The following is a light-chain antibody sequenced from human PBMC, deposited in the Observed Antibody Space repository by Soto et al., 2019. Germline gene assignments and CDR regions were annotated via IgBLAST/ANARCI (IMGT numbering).Light chain of an antibody. V-gene: IGKV1-5*01. CDR2: DAS. J-gene: IGKJ2*01. CDR3: QQYNSYSRYT. Sequence: DIQMTQSPSTLSASVGDRVTITCRASQSINSWLAWYQQKPGKAPKLLIYDASSLDSGVPSRFSGSGSGTEFTLTISSLQPDDFATYYCQQYNSYSRYTFGQGTKVDIK. CDR1: QSINSW.